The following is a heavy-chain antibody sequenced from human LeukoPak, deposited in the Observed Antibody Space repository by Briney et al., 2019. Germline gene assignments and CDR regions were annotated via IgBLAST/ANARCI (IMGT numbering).Heavy chain of an antibody. V-gene: IGHV3-7*03. CDR3: ARRHDFPDY. Sequence: PGGSLRLSCAASGFTFSNYWMSWVRQAPGKGLEGVANIKQDGSEKYYVDSVKGRFTISRDNAKNSLYLQMNSLRAEDTAVYYCARRHDFPDYWGQRTLVTVSS. J-gene: IGHJ4*02. CDR1: GFTFSNYW. CDR2: IKQDGSEK. D-gene: IGHD2-21*02.